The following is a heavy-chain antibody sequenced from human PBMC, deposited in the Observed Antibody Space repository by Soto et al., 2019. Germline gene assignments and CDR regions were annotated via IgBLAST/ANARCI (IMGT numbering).Heavy chain of an antibody. CDR3: AREVLAARPTDGNYSDS. Sequence: GGSLRLCCAASGFTFSSYAMHWVRQAPGKGLEWVAVISYDGSNKYYADSVKGRFTISRDNSKNTLYLQMNSLRAEDTAVYYCAREVLAARPTDGNYSDSRGHGTPVLVSA. V-gene: IGHV3-30-3*01. D-gene: IGHD6-6*01. CDR1: GFTFSSYA. J-gene: IGHJ4*01. CDR2: ISYDGSNK.